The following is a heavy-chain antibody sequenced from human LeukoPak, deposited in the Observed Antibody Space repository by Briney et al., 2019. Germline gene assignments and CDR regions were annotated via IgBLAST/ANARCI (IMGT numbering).Heavy chain of an antibody. CDR1: GFTFSSYS. Sequence: GGSLRLSCAASGFTFSSYSMNWVRQAPGKGLEWVSSISSSSSYIYYADSVKGRFTISRDNSKNTLYLQMNSLRAEDTAVYYCAKVRQWLVPNWFDPWGQGTLVTVSS. D-gene: IGHD6-19*01. CDR2: ISSSSSYI. V-gene: IGHV3-21*04. J-gene: IGHJ5*02. CDR3: AKVRQWLVPNWFDP.